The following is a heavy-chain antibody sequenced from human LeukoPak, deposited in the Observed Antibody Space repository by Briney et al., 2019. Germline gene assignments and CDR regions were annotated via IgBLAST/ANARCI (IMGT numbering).Heavy chain of an antibody. J-gene: IGHJ4*02. D-gene: IGHD3-16*01. CDR3: ARHQVMITYGPYYFDY. CDR2: IYHSGST. CDR1: GYSISSGYY. Sequence: SETLSLTCTVSGYSISSGYYWGWIRQPPGKGLEWIGSIYHSGSTYYNPSLKSRVTISVDTSKNQFSLRLSSVTAADTAVYYCARHQVMITYGPYYFDYWGQGTLVTVSS. V-gene: IGHV4-38-2*02.